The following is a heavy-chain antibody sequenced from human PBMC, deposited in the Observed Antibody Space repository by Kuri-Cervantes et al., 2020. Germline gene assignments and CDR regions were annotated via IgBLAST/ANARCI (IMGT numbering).Heavy chain of an antibody. D-gene: IGHD2-15*01. Sequence: ESLKISCAVYGGSFSGYYWSWIRQPPGKGLEWIGEINHSGSTNYNPSLKSRVTISVDTSKNQFSLKLSSVTAADTAVYYCARGPFCGGGSCYLGWFDPWGQGTLVTVSS. CDR1: GGSFSGYY. CDR2: INHSGST. V-gene: IGHV4-34*01. J-gene: IGHJ5*02. CDR3: ARGPFCGGGSCYLGWFDP.